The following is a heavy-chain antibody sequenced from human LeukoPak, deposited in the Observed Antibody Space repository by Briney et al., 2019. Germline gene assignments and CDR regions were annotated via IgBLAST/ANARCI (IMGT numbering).Heavy chain of an antibody. V-gene: IGHV3-21*01. CDR1: GFTFSSYS. D-gene: IGHD6-19*01. Sequence: GGSLRLSCAASGFTFSSYSMNWVRQAPGKGLEWVSSISSSSSYIYYADSVKGRFTISRDNAKNSLYLQMNSLRAEDTAVYYCARFLTIAVAGTGAFDIWGQGTMVTVSS. J-gene: IGHJ3*02. CDR3: ARFLTIAVAGTGAFDI. CDR2: ISSSSSYI.